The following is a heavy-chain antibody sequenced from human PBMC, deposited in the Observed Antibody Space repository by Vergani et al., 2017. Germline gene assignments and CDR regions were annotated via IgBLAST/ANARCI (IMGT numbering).Heavy chain of an antibody. CDR1: GYTLTELS. J-gene: IGHJ6*02. CDR3: ATTGDTGV. Sequence: QVQLVQSGAEVKKPGASVMVSCQVSGYTLTELSIHWVRQAPGKGLEWMGGFDPEDGETIYAQKLQGRVTMTEDTSAGTAYMEQSSLRSEDTAVYYGATTGDTGVWGQGTTVTVSS. CDR2: FDPEDGET. V-gene: IGHV1-24*01. D-gene: IGHD3-10*01.